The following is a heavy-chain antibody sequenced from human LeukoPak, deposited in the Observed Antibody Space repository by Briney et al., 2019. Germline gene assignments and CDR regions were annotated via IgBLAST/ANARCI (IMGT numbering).Heavy chain of an antibody. J-gene: IGHJ4*02. V-gene: IGHV3-7*04. CDR2: IKQDGSEE. D-gene: IGHD3-16*01. CDR3: VRGGGLFDY. Sequence: PGGSLRLSCAASGFTFSGSWMNWVRQPPGKGLELVANIKQDGSEEHYVDSVKGRFTISRDNAKNSLSLQMNSVRAKDMCVYYCVRGGGLFDYWGQGTLVTVSS. CDR1: GFTFSGSW.